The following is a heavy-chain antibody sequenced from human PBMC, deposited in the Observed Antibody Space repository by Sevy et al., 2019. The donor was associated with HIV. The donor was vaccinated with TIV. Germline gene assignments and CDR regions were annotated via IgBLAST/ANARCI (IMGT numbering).Heavy chain of an antibody. CDR2: MYISGST. V-gene: IGHV4-4*07. J-gene: IGHJ6*03. D-gene: IGHD2-2*01. CDR3: ARGADILVGPPPPRDYYYNMDV. Sequence: SETLSLTCTVSGDSISSFYWNWIRQAAGKGLEWIGRMYISGSTKYSPSLKNRVTMSIDTSKNQFSLKLSSVTAADTAVYFCARGADILVGPPPPRDYYYNMDVWGKGTTVTVSS. CDR1: GDSISSFY.